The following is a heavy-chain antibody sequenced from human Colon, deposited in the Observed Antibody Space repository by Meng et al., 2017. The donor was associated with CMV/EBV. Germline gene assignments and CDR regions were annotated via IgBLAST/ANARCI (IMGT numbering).Heavy chain of an antibody. V-gene: IGHV3-7*01. Sequence: GESLKISCAASGSSFSNSWMIWVRRAPGKGLEWVAKINEDGSDKYYVDSVKGRFTIFRDNSKNPVYLQMNSLRAEDTAVYYCASTGPLYGLYFCYWGQGTLVTVSS. CDR3: ASTGPLYGLYFCY. D-gene: IGHD2-8*01. CDR1: GSSFSNSW. CDR2: INEDGSDK. J-gene: IGHJ4*02.